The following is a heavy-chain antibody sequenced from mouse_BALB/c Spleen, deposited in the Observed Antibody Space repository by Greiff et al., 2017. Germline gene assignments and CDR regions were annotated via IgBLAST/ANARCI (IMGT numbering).Heavy chain of an antibody. CDR2: ISYSGST. V-gene: IGHV3-2*02. J-gene: IGHJ3*01. D-gene: IGHD2-4*01. CDR3: ARHDYDSAWFAY. CDR1: GYSITSDYA. Sequence: EVQLVESGPGLVKPSQSLSLTCTVTGYSITSDYAWNWIRQFPGNQLEWMGYISYSGSTSYNPSLKSRISITRDTSKNPFCLQLNSVTTEDTATYYCARHDYDSAWFAYWGQGTLVTVSA.